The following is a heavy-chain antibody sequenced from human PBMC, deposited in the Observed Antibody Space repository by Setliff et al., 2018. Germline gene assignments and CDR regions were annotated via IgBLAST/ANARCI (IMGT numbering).Heavy chain of an antibody. J-gene: IGHJ6*03. CDR3: ARDHNWNLPGYYYYYMDV. Sequence: SVKVSCKASGGTFSSYAISWVRQAPGQGLEWMGRIIPIFGTANYAQKFQGRVTITADKSTSTAYMELSSLRSEDTAVYHCARDHNWNLPGYYYYYMDVWGKGTTVTVSS. D-gene: IGHD1-20*01. CDR1: GGTFSSYA. CDR2: IIPIFGTA. V-gene: IGHV1-69*06.